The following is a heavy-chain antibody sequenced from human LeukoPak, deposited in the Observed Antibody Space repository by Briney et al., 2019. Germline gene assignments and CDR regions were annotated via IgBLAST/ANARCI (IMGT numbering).Heavy chain of an antibody. Sequence: SETLSLTCAVYGGSFSGYYWSWIRQSPGKGLEWIGEINHSGSTNYNPSLKSRVTISVDTSKNQFSLKLSSVTAADTAVYYCACLTTADAFDIWGQGTMVTVSS. CDR1: GGSFSGYY. CDR3: ACLTTADAFDI. D-gene: IGHD3-22*01. V-gene: IGHV4-34*01. CDR2: INHSGST. J-gene: IGHJ3*02.